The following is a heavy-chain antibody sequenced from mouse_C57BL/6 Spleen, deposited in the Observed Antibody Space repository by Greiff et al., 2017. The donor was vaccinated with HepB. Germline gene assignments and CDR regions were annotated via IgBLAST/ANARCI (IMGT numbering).Heavy chain of an antibody. CDR1: GFTFSSYA. CDR2: ISDGGSYT. CDR3: ARTYYYGSSPCAMDY. J-gene: IGHJ4*01. V-gene: IGHV5-4*03. Sequence: EVKVEESGGGLVKPGGSLKLSCAASGFTFSSYAMSWVRQTPEKRLEWVATISDGGSYTYYPANVKGRFTISRDNAKNNLYLQMSHLKSEDTAMYYCARTYYYGSSPCAMDYWGQGTSVTVSS. D-gene: IGHD1-1*01.